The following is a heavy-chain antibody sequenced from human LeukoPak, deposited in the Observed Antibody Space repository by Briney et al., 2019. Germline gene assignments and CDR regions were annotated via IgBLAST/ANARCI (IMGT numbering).Heavy chain of an antibody. CDR2: ISSSSSYI. J-gene: IGHJ5*02. Sequence: GGSLRLSCAASGFTFSSYSMNWVRQAPGKGLEWVSSISSSSSYIYYADSVKGRFTISRDNAKNSLCLQMNSLRAEDTAVYYCARDSSPRGYSYGYPDLGDWFDPWGQGTLVTVSS. V-gene: IGHV3-21*01. D-gene: IGHD5-18*01. CDR1: GFTFSSYS. CDR3: ARDSSPRGYSYGYPDLGDWFDP.